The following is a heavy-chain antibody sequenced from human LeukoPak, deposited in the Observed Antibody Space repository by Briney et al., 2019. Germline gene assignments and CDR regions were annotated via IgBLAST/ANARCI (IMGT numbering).Heavy chain of an antibody. CDR3: ARDQGYAPRGLQFSGAFDI. Sequence: ASVKVSCKASGYTFTSHYMHWVRQAPGQGLEWMGIINPSGGSTSYAQKFQGRVTVTRDTSTSTVYMELSSLRSEDTAVYYCARDQGYAPRGLQFSGAFDIWGQGTMVTVSS. V-gene: IGHV1-46*01. D-gene: IGHD5-24*01. J-gene: IGHJ3*02. CDR1: GYTFTSHY. CDR2: INPSGGST.